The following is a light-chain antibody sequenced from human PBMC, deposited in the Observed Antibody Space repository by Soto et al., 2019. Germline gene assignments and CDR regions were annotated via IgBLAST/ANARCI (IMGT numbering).Light chain of an antibody. CDR3: QHYNTYPWT. J-gene: IGKJ1*01. CDR2: KAS. V-gene: IGKV1-5*03. CDR1: QSISSW. Sequence: DIQMTQSPSTLSASVGDRVTVTCRASQSISSWLAWYQQKAGKAPKLLIYKASALESGAPSRFSGSGSGTEFTLTISSLEPEDFATYYCQHYNTYPWTFGQGTKVEIK.